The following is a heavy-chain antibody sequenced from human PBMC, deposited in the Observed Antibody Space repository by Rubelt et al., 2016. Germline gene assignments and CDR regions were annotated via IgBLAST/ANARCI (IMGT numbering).Heavy chain of an antibody. V-gene: IGHV4-34*01. CDR1: GGSFSGYY. Sequence: QVQLQQWGAGLLKPSETLSLTCAVYGGSFSGYYWSWIRQPPGKGLEWIGEINHSGSTNYNPSLKSRVTISVDTSKNQFSLKLISVTAAYTAVYYCARMAGNYYGMDVWGQGTTVTVSS. CDR3: ARMAGNYYGMDV. J-gene: IGHJ6*02. D-gene: IGHD5-24*01. CDR2: INHSGST.